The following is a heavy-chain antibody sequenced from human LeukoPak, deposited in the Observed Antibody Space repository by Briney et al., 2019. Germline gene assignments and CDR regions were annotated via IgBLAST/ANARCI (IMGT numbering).Heavy chain of an antibody. D-gene: IGHD4-23*01. Sequence: GRSLRLSCAASGFTFSSYGMHWVRQAPGKGLEWVAVISYDGSNKYYADSVKGRFTISRDNSKNTLYLQMNTLRAEDTAVYYCTSTGNSGYWGQGTPVTVSS. CDR1: GFTFSSYG. CDR3: TSTGNSGY. V-gene: IGHV3-30*03. J-gene: IGHJ4*02. CDR2: ISYDGSNK.